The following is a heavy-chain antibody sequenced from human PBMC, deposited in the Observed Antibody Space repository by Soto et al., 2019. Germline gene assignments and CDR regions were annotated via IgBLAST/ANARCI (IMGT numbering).Heavy chain of an antibody. D-gene: IGHD2-21*02. J-gene: IGHJ6*02. V-gene: IGHV4-34*01. CDR1: GGSFSCYY. Sequence: SETLSLTCAVYGGSFSCYYWTWIRQPPGKGLEWIGEINHSGTINFNPSLKSRLTISLDTSKKHFSLKLSSVTDADTAAYYCARADRTLVTSYSLDVWGQGTTVTVSS. CDR2: INHSGTI. CDR3: ARADRTLVTSYSLDV.